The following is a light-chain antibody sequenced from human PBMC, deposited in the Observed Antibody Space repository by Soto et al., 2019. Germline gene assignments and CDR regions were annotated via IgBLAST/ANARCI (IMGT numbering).Light chain of an antibody. V-gene: IGKV1-5*03. Sequence: DIQMTQSPSTLSASVGDRFTITCRASQSISSWLAWYQQKPGKAPKLLIYKASSLESGVPSRFSGSGSGTEFTITISSLQHDDFASYYCQQYNSYWTFGQGTKVEIK. J-gene: IGKJ1*01. CDR2: KAS. CDR1: QSISSW. CDR3: QQYNSYWT.